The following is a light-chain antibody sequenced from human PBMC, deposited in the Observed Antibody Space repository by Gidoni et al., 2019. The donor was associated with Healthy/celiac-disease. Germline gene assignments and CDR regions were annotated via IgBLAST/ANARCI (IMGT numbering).Light chain of an antibody. CDR3: AAWDDSLNGYV. J-gene: IGLJ1*01. Sequence: PAQRVTISCSGSSSNIGSNSVNWYKQLPGTAPKLLICSNNQRPSGVPDRVSGAKSGTSASLAISGLQSEDEADYYWAAWDDSLNGYVFGTGTKVTVL. V-gene: IGLV1-44*01. CDR2: SNN. CDR1: SSNIGSNS.